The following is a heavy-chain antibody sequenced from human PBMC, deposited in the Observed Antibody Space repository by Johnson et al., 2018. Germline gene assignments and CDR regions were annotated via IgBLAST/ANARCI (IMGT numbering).Heavy chain of an antibody. Sequence: VQLVQSGGGLEQPGGSXRLSCSASGFTFSAYGMTWVRQAPGKGLEWVSYITSSSGAIYYADAVRGRVTISRDNPKNSLYLQMNSLRDEDTAVYYCARGYYGSGSHFGMDVWGQGTTVTVSS. J-gene: IGHJ6*02. CDR1: GFTFSAYG. CDR3: ARGYYGSGSHFGMDV. V-gene: IGHV3-48*02. D-gene: IGHD3-10*01. CDR2: ITSSSGAI.